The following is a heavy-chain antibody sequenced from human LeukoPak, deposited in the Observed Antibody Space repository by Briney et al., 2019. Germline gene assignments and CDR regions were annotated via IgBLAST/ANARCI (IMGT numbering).Heavy chain of an antibody. J-gene: IGHJ4*02. CDR1: GFTFSSYA. CDR3: AKEGGYCSGSSCYTTSFDY. V-gene: IGHV3-23*01. CDR2: INSGGRT. Sequence: GSLRLSCVASGFTFSSYAMSWVRQAPGKGLEWVSAINSGGRTYYADSVRGRFTISRDNSNSTLYLQLNSLRAEDTAVYYCAKEGGYCSGSSCYTTSFDYWGQGTLVTVSS. D-gene: IGHD2-2*02.